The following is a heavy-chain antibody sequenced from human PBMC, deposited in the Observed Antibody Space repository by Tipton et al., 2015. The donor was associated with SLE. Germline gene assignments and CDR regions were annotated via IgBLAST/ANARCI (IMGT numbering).Heavy chain of an antibody. CDR3: AGAVGTAAGLRDY. D-gene: IGHD6-13*01. Sequence: TLSLTCTVSCGFISSHYWSWIRQSPGKGLEWIGYFYYSGRTKYNPSLKRRVTLSGDTSKNQFSLTLSSVTAADVAIYYCAGAVGTAAGLRDYWGQGTLVTVSS. CDR2: FYYSGRT. CDR1: CGFISSHY. J-gene: IGHJ4*02. V-gene: IGHV4-59*11.